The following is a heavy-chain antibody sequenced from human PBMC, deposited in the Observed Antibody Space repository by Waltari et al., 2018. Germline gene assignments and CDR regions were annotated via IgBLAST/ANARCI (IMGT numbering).Heavy chain of an antibody. J-gene: IGHJ4*02. D-gene: IGHD1-1*01. CDR1: GFTFSSYG. V-gene: IGHV3-30*02. CDR3: AKLGSGRNFDY. CDR2: IRYDGINK. Sequence: QVQLVESGGGVVQPGGSLRLSCAASGFTFSSYGMHWVRQAPGKGLEWVAFIRYDGINKYYADSVKGRFTISRDNSKNTLYLQMNSLRAEDTAVYYCAKLGSGRNFDYWGQGTLVTVSS.